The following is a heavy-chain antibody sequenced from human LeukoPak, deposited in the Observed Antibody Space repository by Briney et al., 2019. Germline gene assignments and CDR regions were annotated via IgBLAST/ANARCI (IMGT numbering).Heavy chain of an antibody. J-gene: IGHJ4*02. Sequence: GGSLRLSCAASGFTFSSYAMSWVRQAPGKGLEWVSAISGSGGSTYYADSVKGRFTISRDNSKNTLYLQTNSLRAEDTAVYYCAKEYCSGGSCYIPFGYWGQGTLVTVSS. V-gene: IGHV3-23*01. D-gene: IGHD2-15*01. CDR1: GFTFSSYA. CDR2: ISGSGGST. CDR3: AKEYCSGGSCYIPFGY.